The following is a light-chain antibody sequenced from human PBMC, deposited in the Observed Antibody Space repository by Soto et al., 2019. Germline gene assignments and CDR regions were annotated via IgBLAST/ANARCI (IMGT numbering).Light chain of an antibody. Sequence: QSALTQPASVSGSPGQSITISCTGTNSDVGAYNCVSWYQLRPGKAPKLMIHDVNNRPTGASDRFSGSKSGNTAALTISGLQAGDEAAYYCASYTRSSTLYVFGTGTKVTVL. V-gene: IGLV2-14*01. CDR2: DVN. CDR1: NSDVGAYNC. J-gene: IGLJ1*01. CDR3: ASYTRSSTLYV.